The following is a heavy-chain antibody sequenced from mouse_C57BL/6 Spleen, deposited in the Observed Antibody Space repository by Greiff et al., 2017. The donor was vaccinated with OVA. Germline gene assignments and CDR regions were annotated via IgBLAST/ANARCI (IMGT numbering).Heavy chain of an antibody. CDR1: GYTFTTYP. Sequence: VKLQESGAELVKPGASVKMSCKASGYTFTTYPIEWMKQNHGKSLEWIGNFHPYNDDTKYNERFKGKATLTVEKSSSTVYLELSRLTSDDSAVYYCARKASNYGAMDYWGQGTSVTVSS. CDR3: ARKASNYGAMDY. J-gene: IGHJ4*01. V-gene: IGHV1-47*01. CDR2: FHPYNDDT. D-gene: IGHD2-5*01.